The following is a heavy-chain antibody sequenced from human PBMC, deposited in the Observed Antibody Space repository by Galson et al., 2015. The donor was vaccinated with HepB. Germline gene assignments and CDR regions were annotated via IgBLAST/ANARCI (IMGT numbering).Heavy chain of an antibody. D-gene: IGHD2-15*01. CDR2: IKQDGSEK. CDR1: GFTFSSYW. J-gene: IGHJ4*02. V-gene: IGHV3-7*01. Sequence: LRLSCAASGFTFSSYWMSWVRQAPGKGLEWVANIKQDGSEKYYVDSVKGRFTISRDNAKNSLYLQMNSLRAEDTAVYYCARVQEVVVAATGSDYWGQGTLVTVSS. CDR3: ARVQEVVVAATGSDY.